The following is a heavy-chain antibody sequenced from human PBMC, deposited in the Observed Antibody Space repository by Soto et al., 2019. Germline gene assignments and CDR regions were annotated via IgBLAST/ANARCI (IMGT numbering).Heavy chain of an antibody. J-gene: IGHJ4*02. Sequence: QVQLVQSGAEVKKPGSSVKVSCKASGGTFSSYAISWVRQAPGQGLEWMGGIIPIFGTANYAQKFQGRVTITADESTSTAYMELSSLRSEDTAVYYCARDSPYYYDSSGYRPFDYWGQGTLVTVSS. V-gene: IGHV1-69*01. CDR1: GGTFSSYA. CDR2: IIPIFGTA. D-gene: IGHD3-22*01. CDR3: ARDSPYYYDSSGYRPFDY.